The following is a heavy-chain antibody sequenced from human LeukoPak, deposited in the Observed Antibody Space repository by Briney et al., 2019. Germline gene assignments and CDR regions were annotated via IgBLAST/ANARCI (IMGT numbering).Heavy chain of an antibody. CDR1: GFTVSSNY. Sequence: GGSLRLSCAASGFTVSSNYMSWVRQAPGKGLAWVSVIYSGGSTYYADSVKGRFTISRDNSKNTLYLQMNSLRAEDTAVYYCARGAGIQLWLPFDYWGQGTLVTVSS. CDR3: ARGAGIQLWLPFDY. CDR2: IYSGGST. V-gene: IGHV3-66*01. D-gene: IGHD5-18*01. J-gene: IGHJ4*02.